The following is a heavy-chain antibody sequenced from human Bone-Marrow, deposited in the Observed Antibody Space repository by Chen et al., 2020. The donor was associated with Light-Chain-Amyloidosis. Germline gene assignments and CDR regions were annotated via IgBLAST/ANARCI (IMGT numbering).Heavy chain of an antibody. V-gene: IGHV4-39*01. Sequence: QLQLQESGPGLVKTSENLSLTCTVSSGSISSDNYYWGWIRQPPGQGLEWIGSIYFRGDTYYLPSLRSRVTISVDTSKNQFSLILNSMTAADTAVYYCVRQRRGIGWLPVYWGQGTLVTVSS. CDR2: IYFRGDT. CDR1: SGSISSDNYY. CDR3: VRQRRGIGWLPVY. D-gene: IGHD3-9*01. J-gene: IGHJ4*02.